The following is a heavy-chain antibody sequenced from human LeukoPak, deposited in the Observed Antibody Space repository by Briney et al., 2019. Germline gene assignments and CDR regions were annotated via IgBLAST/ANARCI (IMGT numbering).Heavy chain of an antibody. J-gene: IGHJ6*02. CDR3: ARDLLMDV. CDR2: ISGSGGST. Sequence: GGSLRLSCAASGFTFSSYAMSWVRQAPGKGLEWVSAISGSGGSTYYADSVKGRFTISRDNAKNSLYLQMNSLRDEDTAVYYCARDLLMDVWGQGTTVTVSS. CDR1: GFTFSSYA. V-gene: IGHV3-23*01.